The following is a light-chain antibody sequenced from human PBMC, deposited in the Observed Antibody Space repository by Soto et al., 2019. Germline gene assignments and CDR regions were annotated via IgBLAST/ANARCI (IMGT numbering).Light chain of an antibody. J-gene: IGLJ1*01. CDR1: SFNIGNNN. CDR3: GTWDNSLSAFV. V-gene: IGLV1-51*01. Sequence: QAVVTQPPSVSAAPGQKVTISCSGSSFNIGNNNVSWYQQLPGTAPKLLIYDNNKRPSGIPDRFSGSKSGTSATLGITGLQTGDEADYYCGTWDNSLSAFVFGTGTKVTVL. CDR2: DNN.